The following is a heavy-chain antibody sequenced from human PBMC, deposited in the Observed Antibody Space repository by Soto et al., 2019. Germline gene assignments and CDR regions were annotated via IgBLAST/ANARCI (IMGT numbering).Heavy chain of an antibody. CDR3: ARTGGDYDY. Sequence: SGTQFLTCIVSGGSISSSSHFWRWIRQPPGKGLVCIGSIYYSGSTYYNPSLKSRVTISVDTSKNQFSLKLSSVTAADTAVYSCARTGGDYDYWGQGTLVTVSS. V-gene: IGHV4-39*01. CDR2: IYYSGST. D-gene: IGHD4-17*01. J-gene: IGHJ4*02. CDR1: GGSISSSSHF.